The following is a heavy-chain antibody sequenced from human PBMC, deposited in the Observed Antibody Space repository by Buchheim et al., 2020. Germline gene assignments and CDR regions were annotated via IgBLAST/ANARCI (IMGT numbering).Heavy chain of an antibody. D-gene: IGHD3-22*01. V-gene: IGHV3-53*02. CDR1: GFAFSNDA. J-gene: IGHJ4*02. CDR2: TYSGGYT. CDR3: AKGDDSSGYYYQFGYFDY. Sequence: EVQLVETGGGLIQPGGSLRVSCVGSGFAFSNDAIDWVRQTPGKGLEWISVTYSGGYTVFADSVKGRFTISRDNSKNTLYLQMNSLRAEDTAVYYCAKGDDSSGYYYQFGYFDYWGQGTL.